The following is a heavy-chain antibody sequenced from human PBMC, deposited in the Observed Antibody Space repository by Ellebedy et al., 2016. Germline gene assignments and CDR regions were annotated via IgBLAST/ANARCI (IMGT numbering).Heavy chain of an antibody. D-gene: IGHD3-10*01. V-gene: IGHV4-59*01. CDR2: IYYTGTT. CDR1: GGSISRYY. J-gene: IGHJ4*02. Sequence: SETLSLTCIVSGGSISRYYLSRIRQPPGRGLEWIGNIYYTGTTNYNPSPQRRVTISLDTSKNQFPLKLTSVTAADTAVYYCARIGGVSFGERPIDYWGQGTLVTVSS. CDR3: ARIGGVSFGERPIDY.